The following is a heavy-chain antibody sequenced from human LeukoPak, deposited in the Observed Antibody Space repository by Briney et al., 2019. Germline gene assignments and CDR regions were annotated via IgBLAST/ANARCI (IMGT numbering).Heavy chain of an antibody. CDR3: ARENFRGDRAFDI. Sequence: SETLSLTCTVSGGSISSYYWSWIRQPPGKGLEWIGYIYYSGSTNYNPSLKSRVTISVDTSKNQFSLKLSSVTAADTAVDYCARENFRGDRAFDIWGQGTMVTVFS. J-gene: IGHJ3*02. CDR1: GGSISSYY. V-gene: IGHV4-59*01. CDR2: IYYSGST. D-gene: IGHD2/OR15-2a*01.